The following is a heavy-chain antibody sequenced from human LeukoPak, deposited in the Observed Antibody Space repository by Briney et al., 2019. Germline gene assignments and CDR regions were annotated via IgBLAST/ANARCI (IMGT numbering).Heavy chain of an antibody. CDR1: GDSLSSSHHY. CDR3: ARHRGGYYRTAFDY. Sequence: SETLSLTCNASGDSLSSSHHYWGWVRQPPGKGLEWVGSIIYSGTTYYNPSLQRRVTISIDTSTTQFSPTLTSVTAADTAIYYCARHRGGYYRTAFDYWGQGSLVTVSS. CDR2: IIYSGTT. V-gene: IGHV4-39*01. D-gene: IGHD3-22*01. J-gene: IGHJ4*02.